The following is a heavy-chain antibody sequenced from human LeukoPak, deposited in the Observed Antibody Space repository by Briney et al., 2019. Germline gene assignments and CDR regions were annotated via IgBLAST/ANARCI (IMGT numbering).Heavy chain of an antibody. CDR1: GFTFSGYS. Sequence: GGSLRLSCAASGFTFSGYSMNWVRQAPGKGLELVSYITSSSSAIYYADSVKGRFTISRDNAKNSLYLQMNSLRAEDTAVYYCARVRGSYHFDYWGQGTLVTVSS. V-gene: IGHV3-48*01. J-gene: IGHJ4*02. D-gene: IGHD1-26*01. CDR3: ARVRGSYHFDY. CDR2: ITSSSSAI.